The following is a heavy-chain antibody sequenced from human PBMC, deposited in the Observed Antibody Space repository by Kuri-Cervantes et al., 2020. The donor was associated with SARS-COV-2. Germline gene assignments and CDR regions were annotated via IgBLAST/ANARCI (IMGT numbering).Heavy chain of an antibody. D-gene: IGHD2-2*01. CDR1: GFTFDDYG. V-gene: IGHV3-23*01. J-gene: IGHJ4*02. CDR2: ISGSGGST. CDR3: AKFPLIVVVPAAHFDY. Sequence: GGSLRLSCAASGFTFDDYGMRWVRQAPGKGLEWVSAISGSGGSTYYADSVKGRFTISRDNSKNTLYLQMNSLRAEDTAVYYCAKFPLIVVVPAAHFDYWGQGTLVTVSS.